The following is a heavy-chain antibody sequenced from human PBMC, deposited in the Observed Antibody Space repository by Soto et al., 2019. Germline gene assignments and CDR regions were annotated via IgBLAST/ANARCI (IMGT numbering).Heavy chain of an antibody. J-gene: IGHJ4*02. CDR1: GDSVSSNSAA. CDR3: ARNYRYTSGWYAENYFDY. CDR2: TYYRSKSYN. V-gene: IGHV6-1*01. D-gene: IGHD6-19*01. Sequence: SQTLSLTCAISGDSVSSNSAAWNLIRQSPSRGLEWLGRTYYRSKSYNDYAVSVKSRITINPDTSKNQFSLRLNSVTPEDTAVYYCARNYRYTSGWYAENYFDYWGQGTLVTVSS.